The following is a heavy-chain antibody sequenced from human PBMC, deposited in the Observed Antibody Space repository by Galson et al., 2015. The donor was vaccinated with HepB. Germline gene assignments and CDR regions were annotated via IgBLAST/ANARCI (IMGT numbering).Heavy chain of an antibody. CDR3: ARVHYDFWSGYLTPYYYYGMDV. V-gene: IGHV3-30-3*01. Sequence: SLRLSCAASGFTFSSYAMHWVRQAPGKGLEWVAVISYDGSNKYYADSVKGRFTISRDNSKNTLYLQMNSLRAEDTAVYYCARVHYDFWSGYLTPYYYYGMDVWGQGTTVTVSS. J-gene: IGHJ6*02. D-gene: IGHD3-3*01. CDR1: GFTFSSYA. CDR2: ISYDGSNK.